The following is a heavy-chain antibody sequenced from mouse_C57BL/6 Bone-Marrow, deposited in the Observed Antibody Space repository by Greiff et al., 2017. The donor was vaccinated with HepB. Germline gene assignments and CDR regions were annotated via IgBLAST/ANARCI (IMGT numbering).Heavy chain of an antibody. Sequence: QVQLQQSGAELMKPGASVKLSCKATGYTFTGYWIEWVKQRPGHGLEWIGEILPGSGSTNYNEKFKGKATFTADTSSNTAYMQLSSLTTEDSAIYYCARRWRSQLRLLPGDYFDYWGQSTTLTVSS. CDR2: ILPGSGST. CDR3: ARRWRSQLRLLPGDYFDY. V-gene: IGHV1-9*01. D-gene: IGHD3-2*02. CDR1: GYTFTGYW. J-gene: IGHJ2*01.